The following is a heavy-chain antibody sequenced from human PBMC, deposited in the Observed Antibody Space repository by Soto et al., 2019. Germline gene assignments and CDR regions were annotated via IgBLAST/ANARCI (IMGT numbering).Heavy chain of an antibody. Sequence: GGSLKLSCAASGFTFSSYAMSWVRQAPGKGLEWVSAISVSGGSTDYADSVKGRFTISRDNSKNTLYLQMNSLRAEDTAVYYCEKVAAMSFDPWGQGTLVTVSS. V-gene: IGHV3-23*01. CDR3: EKVAAMSFDP. CDR2: ISVSGGST. D-gene: IGHD6-25*01. CDR1: GFTFSSYA. J-gene: IGHJ5*02.